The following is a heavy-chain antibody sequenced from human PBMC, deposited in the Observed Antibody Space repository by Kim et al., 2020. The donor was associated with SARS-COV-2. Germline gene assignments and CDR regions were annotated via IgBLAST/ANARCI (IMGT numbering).Heavy chain of an antibody. V-gene: IGHV3-23*01. Sequence: AASVKGRFTISRDNTKNTLYLQMTSLRAEDTAVYYCAKFPAHMTTRLFDCWGQGTLVTVSS. CDR3: AKFPAHMTTRLFDC. D-gene: IGHD4-17*01. J-gene: IGHJ4*02.